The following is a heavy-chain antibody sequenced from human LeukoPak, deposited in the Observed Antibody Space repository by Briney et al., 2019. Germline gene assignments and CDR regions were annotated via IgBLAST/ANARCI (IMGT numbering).Heavy chain of an antibody. CDR1: GFTFSSYA. D-gene: IGHD2-15*01. CDR2: ISGSGGST. V-gene: IGHV3-23*01. CDR3: AKSPMDYSLFCFDY. Sequence: PGGSLRLSCAASGFTFSSYAMSWVRQAPGKGLEWVSAISGSGGSTYYADSVKGRFTVSRDNSKNTLYLQMNSLRAEDTAVYYCAKSPMDYSLFCFDYWGQGTLVTVSS. J-gene: IGHJ4*02.